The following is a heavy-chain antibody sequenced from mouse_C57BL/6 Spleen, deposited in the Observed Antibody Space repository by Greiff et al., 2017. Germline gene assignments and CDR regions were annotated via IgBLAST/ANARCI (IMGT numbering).Heavy chain of an antibody. CDR3: ARITLYYFDY. D-gene: IGHD1-3*01. CDR1: GYAFSSYW. CDR2: IYPGDGDT. Sequence: VQLMESGAELVKPGASVKISCKASGYAFSSYWMNWVQQRPGKGLEWIGQIYPGDGDTNYNGKFKGKATLTADKSSSTAYMQLSSLTSEDSAVYFCARITLYYFDYWGQGTTLTVSS. J-gene: IGHJ2*01. V-gene: IGHV1-80*01.